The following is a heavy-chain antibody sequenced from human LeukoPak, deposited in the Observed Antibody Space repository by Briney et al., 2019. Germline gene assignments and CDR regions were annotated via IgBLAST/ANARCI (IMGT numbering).Heavy chain of an antibody. CDR2: TYYSGST. CDR1: GGSLSSGGYY. CDR3: ARDLSDDGSPYTHYGMAV. D-gene: IGHD3-16*01. V-gene: IGHV4-31*03. J-gene: IGHJ6*02. Sequence: SQTPSLTCTVSGGSLSSGGYYWIWIRQHPGKGLEWIGYTYYSGSTYYNPSLKSRVTISVDTSKNQLSLNLSSVTAADTAVYYCARDLSDDGSPYTHYGMAVWGQGTTVTVSS.